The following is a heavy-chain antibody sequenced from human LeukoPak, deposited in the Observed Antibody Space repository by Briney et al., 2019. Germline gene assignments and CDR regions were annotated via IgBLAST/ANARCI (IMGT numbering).Heavy chain of an antibody. D-gene: IGHD3-3*01. CDR2: ISSDGGST. CDR3: VKGVTNDFWSGYYRYYYYGMDV. Sequence: GGSLRLSCSASGFTFSTYPMHWVRQAPGKRLEYVSAISSDGGSTCYADSVKGGFTISRDNSKNTLFLQMSSLRAEDTAVFYCVKGVTNDFWSGYYRYYYYGMDVWGQGTTVTVSS. V-gene: IGHV3-64D*06. J-gene: IGHJ6*02. CDR1: GFTFSTYP.